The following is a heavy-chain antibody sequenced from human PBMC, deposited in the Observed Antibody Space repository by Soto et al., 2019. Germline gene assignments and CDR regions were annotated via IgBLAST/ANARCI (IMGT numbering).Heavy chain of an antibody. CDR1: GFTFSNSA. CDR3: AKVDAYSYRPDH. J-gene: IGHJ4*02. CDR2: IGRTNNT. Sequence: PGRSLRLSCAASGFTFSNSAMTWVRQALGKGPEWVSSIGRTNNTHYADSVKGRFAISRDNSQNTLYLQMNSLTAEDTAVYFCAKVDAYSYRPDHWGPGTLLTVSS. D-gene: IGHD5-18*01. V-gene: IGHV3-23*01.